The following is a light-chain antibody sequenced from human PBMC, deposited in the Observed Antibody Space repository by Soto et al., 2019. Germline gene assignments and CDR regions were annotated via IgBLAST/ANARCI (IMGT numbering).Light chain of an antibody. CDR2: GAS. Sequence: EIVLTQSPGTLSLSPGERATLSCRASQSVSSNNLAWYHQKPGQTPRLLIYGASSRATDIPDRFSGSGSGTAFILTISGLEREDLAVYFCKQYDNSITFCQGKRLKIE. V-gene: IGKV3-20*01. CDR3: KQYDNSIT. J-gene: IGKJ5*01. CDR1: QSVSSNN.